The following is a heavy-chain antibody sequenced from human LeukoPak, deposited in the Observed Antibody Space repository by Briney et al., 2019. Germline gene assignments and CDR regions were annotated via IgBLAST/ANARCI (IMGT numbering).Heavy chain of an antibody. CDR2: ISPGGGTT. Sequence: GGSLRLSCAVSGFAFGSEAMSWVRQSPARGLEWVASISPGGGTTYYADYVKGRFTISRDNSKNTLYLQMNSLRAEDTAVYYCAKEYSSSSGLGYYYYYMDVWGKGTTVTVSS. D-gene: IGHD6-6*01. CDR1: GFAFGSEA. J-gene: IGHJ6*03. CDR3: AKEYSSSSGLGYYYYYMDV. V-gene: IGHV3-23*01.